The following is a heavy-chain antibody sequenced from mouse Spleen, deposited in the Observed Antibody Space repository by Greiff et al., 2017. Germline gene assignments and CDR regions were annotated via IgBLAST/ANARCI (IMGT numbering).Heavy chain of an antibody. CDR2: ISSGGGST. V-gene: IGHV5-12-1*01. Sequence: EVKLVESGGGLVKPGGSLKLSCAASGFAFSSYDMSWVRQTPEKRLEWVAYISSGGGSTYYPDTVKGRFTISRDNAKNTLYLQMSSLKSEDTAMYYCARPDYGSSYWGQGTSVTVSS. CDR3: ARPDYGSSY. CDR1: GFAFSSYD. J-gene: IGHJ4*01. D-gene: IGHD1-1*01.